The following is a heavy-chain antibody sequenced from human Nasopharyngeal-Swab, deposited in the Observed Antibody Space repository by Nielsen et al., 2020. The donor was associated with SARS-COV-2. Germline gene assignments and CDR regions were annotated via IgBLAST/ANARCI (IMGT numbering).Heavy chain of an antibody. J-gene: IGHJ6*02. D-gene: IGHD3-3*01. V-gene: IGHV3-64D*06. CDR3: VNGKAIFGGFYYYGMDV. Sequence: GRTLRLSCSASGFTFSSYAMPWVRQAPGKGLAYVSAISSNGGSTYYADSVKGRFTISRDTSQNMLYLQMSSLRAEDTAVYYCVNGKAIFGGFYYYGMDVWGQGTTVTVSS. CDR1: GFTFSSYA. CDR2: ISSNGGST.